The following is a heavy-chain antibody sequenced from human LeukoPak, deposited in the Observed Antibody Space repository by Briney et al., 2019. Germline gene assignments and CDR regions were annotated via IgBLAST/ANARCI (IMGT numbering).Heavy chain of an antibody. V-gene: IGHV3-23*01. Sequence: GSPRLSCAASGFTFTNYAMSWVRQAPGKGLEWVSAISGNGGNTYYADSVKGRFTISRDNSKNTLYLQMNSLRADDTAVYYCAKAATTGNSYYYGMDVWGQGTTVTVSS. CDR3: AKAATTGNSYYYGMDV. CDR1: GFTFTNYA. J-gene: IGHJ6*02. CDR2: ISGNGGNT. D-gene: IGHD1-1*01.